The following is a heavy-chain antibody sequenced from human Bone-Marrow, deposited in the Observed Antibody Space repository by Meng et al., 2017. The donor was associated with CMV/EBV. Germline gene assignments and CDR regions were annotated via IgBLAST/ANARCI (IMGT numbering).Heavy chain of an antibody. J-gene: IGHJ5*02. CDR3: ARDRGYCSSTSCQPTNNWFDP. V-gene: IGHV1-46*01. CDR1: GYTFTGYY. D-gene: IGHD2-2*01. Sequence: ASVKVSCKASGYTFTGYYMHWVRQAPGQGLEWMGIINPSGGSTSYAQKFQGRVTMTRDTSTSTVYMELSSLRSEDTAVYYCARDRGYCSSTSCQPTNNWFDPWGQRTLVTVSS. CDR2: INPSGGST.